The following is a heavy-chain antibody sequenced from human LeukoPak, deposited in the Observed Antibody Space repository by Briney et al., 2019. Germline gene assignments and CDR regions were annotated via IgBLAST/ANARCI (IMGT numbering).Heavy chain of an antibody. CDR1: GGSISSGGYS. CDR2: IYHSGST. V-gene: IGHV4-30-2*01. Sequence: SQTLSLTCAVSGGSISSGGYSWSWIRQPPGTGLEWIGYIYHSGSTYYNPSLKSRVTISVDRSKNQFSLKLSSVTAADTAVYYCATAPVDLWSGYYYGMDVWGQGTTVTVSS. D-gene: IGHD3-3*01. CDR3: ATAPVDLWSGYYYGMDV. J-gene: IGHJ6*02.